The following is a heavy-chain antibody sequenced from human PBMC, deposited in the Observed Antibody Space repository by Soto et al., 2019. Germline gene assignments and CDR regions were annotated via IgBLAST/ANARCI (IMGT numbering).Heavy chain of an antibody. CDR3: ARGQWLANYYYGMDV. V-gene: IGHV4-4*02. CDR2: IYHSGST. Sequence: QVQLQESGPGLVKPSGTLSLTCAVSGGFISSSNWWSWVRQPPGKGLEWIGEIYHSGSTNYNPSLKSRVPISVDKSKNQYSLKLRSVTAADTAVYYCARGQWLANYYYGMDVWGQGTTVTVSS. D-gene: IGHD6-19*01. CDR1: GGFISSSNW. J-gene: IGHJ6*02.